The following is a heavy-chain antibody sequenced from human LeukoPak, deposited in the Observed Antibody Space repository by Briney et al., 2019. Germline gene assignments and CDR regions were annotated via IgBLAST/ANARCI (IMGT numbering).Heavy chain of an antibody. V-gene: IGHV3-33*01. CDR1: GFTFSSYG. CDR2: IWYDRSNK. CDR3: AGGYYDSSVADY. D-gene: IGHD3-22*01. Sequence: SGGSLRLSCAASGFTFSSYGMHWVRQAPGKGLEWVAVIWYDRSNKYYADSVKGRFTISRDNSKNTLYLQMNSLRAEDTAVYYCAGGYYDSSVADYWGQGTLVTVSS. J-gene: IGHJ4*02.